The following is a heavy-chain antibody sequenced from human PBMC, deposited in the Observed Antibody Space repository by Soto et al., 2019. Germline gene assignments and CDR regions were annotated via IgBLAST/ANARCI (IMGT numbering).Heavy chain of an antibody. J-gene: IGHJ6*02. Sequence: RGESLKISCKGSGYSFTSYWISWVRQMPGKGLEWMGRIDPSDSYTNYSPSFQGHVTISADKSISTAYLQWSSLKASDTAMYYCARAPYCSSTSCYTGGVYYYYYYGMDVWGQGTTVTVSS. V-gene: IGHV5-10-1*01. CDR2: IDPSDSYT. D-gene: IGHD2-2*02. CDR3: ARAPYCSSTSCYTGGVYYYYYYGMDV. CDR1: GYSFTSYW.